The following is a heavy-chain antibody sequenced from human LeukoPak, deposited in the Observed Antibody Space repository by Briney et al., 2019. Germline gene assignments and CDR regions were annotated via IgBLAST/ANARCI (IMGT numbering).Heavy chain of an antibody. D-gene: IGHD5-24*01. CDR3: ARAGRGGEGYKAFDY. V-gene: IGHV3-48*01. CDR2: ISSSSSTI. Sequence: GGSLRLSCAASGFTFSSYSMNWVRQAPGKGLESVSYISSSSSTIYYADSVKGRFTISRDNAKNSLYLQMNSLRAEDTAVYYGARAGRGGEGYKAFDYWGQGTLVTVSS. J-gene: IGHJ4*02. CDR1: GFTFSSYS.